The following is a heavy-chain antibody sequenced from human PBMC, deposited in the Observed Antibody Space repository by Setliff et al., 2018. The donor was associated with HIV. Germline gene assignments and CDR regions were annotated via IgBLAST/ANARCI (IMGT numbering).Heavy chain of an antibody. V-gene: IGHV4-31*03. CDR2: IFYSGST. CDR1: GGSISSGGYY. D-gene: IGHD4-4*01. J-gene: IGHJ5*02. CDR3: ARDLTSNSNCFEP. Sequence: KPSETLSLTCTVSGGSISSGGYYWSWIRQHPGKGLEWIGYIFYSGSTIYNPSRKSRVTMSVDTSKNQFSLKLTSVTAADTAIYYCARDLTSNSNCFEPWGQGTQVTVSS.